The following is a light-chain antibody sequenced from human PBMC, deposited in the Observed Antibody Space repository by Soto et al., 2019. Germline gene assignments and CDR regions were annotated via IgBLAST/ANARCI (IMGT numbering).Light chain of an antibody. CDR3: QQYGNLPLT. V-gene: IGKV1-33*01. CDR2: DAS. J-gene: IGKJ4*01. Sequence: DIQMTQSPSSLSASVGDSVTITCQATQDITNYLNWYQQKPGQAPKLLIYDASNLATGVPSRFSGSGSGTDFSFTISSLQPEDLATYYCQQYGNLPLTFGGGTKVEIK. CDR1: QDITNY.